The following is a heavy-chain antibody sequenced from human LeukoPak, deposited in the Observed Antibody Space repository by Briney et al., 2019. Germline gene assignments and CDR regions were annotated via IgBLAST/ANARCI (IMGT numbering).Heavy chain of an antibody. V-gene: IGHV1-69*05. D-gene: IGHD1-26*01. CDR1: GGTFSSYA. CDR3: ARITYSGSYYFDY. CDR2: IIPIFGTA. J-gene: IGHJ4*02. Sequence: SVKVSCKASGGTFSSYAISWVRQAPGQGLEWMGRIIPIFGTANYAQKFQGRVTITTDESTSTAYMELSSLRSEDTAVYYCARITYSGSYYFDYWGQGTLVTVSS.